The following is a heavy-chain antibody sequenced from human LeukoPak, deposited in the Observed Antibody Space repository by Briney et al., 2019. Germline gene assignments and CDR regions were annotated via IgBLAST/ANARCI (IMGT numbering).Heavy chain of an antibody. J-gene: IGHJ3*02. V-gene: IGHV4-31*03. CDR3: ARDRERLNDAFDI. D-gene: IGHD6-25*01. CDR2: IHYSGST. Sequence: SETLSLTCTVSGGSISSGGYYWSWIRQHPGKGLEWIGYIHYSGSTYYNPSLKSRVTISVDTSKNQFSLKLSSVTAADTAVYYCARDRERLNDAFDIWGQGTMVTVSS. CDR1: GGSISSGGYY.